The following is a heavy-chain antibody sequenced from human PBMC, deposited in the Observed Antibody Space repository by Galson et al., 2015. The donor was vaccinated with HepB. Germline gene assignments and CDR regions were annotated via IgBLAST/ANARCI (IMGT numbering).Heavy chain of an antibody. Sequence: SLRLSCAASGFTFSNYWMNWVRQAPGKGLEWVANIKQDGSEKYCVDSVKGRFTISRDNAQNSLYLQMNSLRAEDTAVYYCARGGALTRLTYWGQGTLVTVSS. D-gene: IGHD3-9*01. CDR1: GFTFSNYW. V-gene: IGHV3-7*01. CDR2: IKQDGSEK. J-gene: IGHJ4*02. CDR3: ARGGALTRLTY.